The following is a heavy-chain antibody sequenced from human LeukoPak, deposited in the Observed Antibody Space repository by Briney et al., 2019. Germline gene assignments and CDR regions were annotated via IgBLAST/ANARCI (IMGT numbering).Heavy chain of an antibody. CDR1: GYTFTSYA. J-gene: IGHJ4*02. D-gene: IGHD5-12*01. V-gene: IGHV1-3*01. Sequence: GASVTVSCKASGYTFTSYAMHWLRQAPGQRLEWMGWINAGNGNTKYSQEFQGRVTITRDTSASTAYMELSSLRSDDTAVYYCARTSHYVDIAATIPYGIYYFDYWGQGTLVTVSS. CDR2: INAGNGNT. CDR3: ARTSHYVDIAATIPYGIYYFDY.